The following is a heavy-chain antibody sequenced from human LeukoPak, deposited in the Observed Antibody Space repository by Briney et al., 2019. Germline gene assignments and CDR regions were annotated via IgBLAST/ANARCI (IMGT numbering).Heavy chain of an antibody. J-gene: IGHJ4*02. CDR1: GGSISSYY. CDR3: SRQVRSRDGYNPFDY. V-gene: IGHV4-59*08. Sequence: PSETLSLTCTVSGGSISSYYWSWLRQPPGKGLEWIGYIYYSGSTNYNPSLKSRVTISVDTSKNQFSLKLSSVTAADTAVYYCSRQVRSRDGYNPFDYWGQGALVTVSS. D-gene: IGHD5-24*01. CDR2: IYYSGST.